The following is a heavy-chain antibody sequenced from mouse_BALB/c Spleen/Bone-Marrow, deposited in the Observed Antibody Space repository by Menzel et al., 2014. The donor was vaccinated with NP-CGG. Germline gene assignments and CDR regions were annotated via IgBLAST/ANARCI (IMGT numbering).Heavy chain of an antibody. CDR2: INPSTGYT. V-gene: IGHV1-7*01. CDR1: GYTFTSYW. Sequence: SGAELAKPGASVKMSCKASGYTFTSYWMHWVKQRPGQGLEWIGYINPSTGYTEYKQKFKDKATLTVDKSSSTAYMQLSSLTSEDSAVYYCARQITTVDYAMDYWGQGTSVTVSS. D-gene: IGHD1-1*01. J-gene: IGHJ4*01. CDR3: ARQITTVDYAMDY.